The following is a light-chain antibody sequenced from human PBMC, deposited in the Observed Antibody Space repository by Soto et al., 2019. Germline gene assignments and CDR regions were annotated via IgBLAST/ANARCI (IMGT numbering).Light chain of an antibody. CDR1: QSISSY. J-gene: IGKJ1*01. Sequence: DIQMTQSPSSLSASVGDRVTITCRASQSISSYLNWYQQKRGKAPKLLIYAASSLQSGVPSRFSGSGSGTDFTLTISSLQPEDFATYYCQQSYSTPQTFGQGTKVDIK. CDR3: QQSYSTPQT. CDR2: AAS. V-gene: IGKV1-39*01.